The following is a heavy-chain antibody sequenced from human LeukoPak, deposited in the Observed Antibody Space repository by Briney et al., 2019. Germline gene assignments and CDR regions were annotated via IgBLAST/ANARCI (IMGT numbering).Heavy chain of an antibody. CDR2: VSSSGRYI. V-gene: IGHV3-21*01. J-gene: IGHJ6*03. CDR3: ARGGPGRSLTIVPERTKYYMDV. Sequence: GGSLRLSCAASGFTLSSYTMNWVRQAPGKGLEWVSSVSSSGRYIYYVDSVKSRFTISRDNAKNSLYLQMNSLRAEDTAVYYCARGGPGRSLTIVPERTKYYMDVWGKGATVTVSS. D-gene: IGHD1-26*01. CDR1: GFTLSSYT.